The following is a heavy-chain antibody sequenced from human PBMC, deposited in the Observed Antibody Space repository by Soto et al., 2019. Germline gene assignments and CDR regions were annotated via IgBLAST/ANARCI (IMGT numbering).Heavy chain of an antibody. CDR2: IYHSGST. D-gene: IGHD3-10*01. CDR3: ARFTMVRGELGAKGYYYGMDV. Sequence: KPSETLSLTCAVSGGSISSSNWWSWVRQPPGKGLEWIGEIYHSGSTNYNPSLKSRVTISVDKSKNQFSLKLSSVTAADTAVYYCARFTMVRGELGAKGYYYGMDVWGQGTTVTVSS. CDR1: GGSISSSNW. V-gene: IGHV4-4*02. J-gene: IGHJ6*02.